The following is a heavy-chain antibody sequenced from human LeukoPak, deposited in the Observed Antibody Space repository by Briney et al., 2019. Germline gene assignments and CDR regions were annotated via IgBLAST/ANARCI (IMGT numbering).Heavy chain of an antibody. D-gene: IGHD3-16*01. Sequence: GGSLRLSCAASGFTFSSYAMSWVRQAPGKGLEGVSGIIDNGYITYYAHSVRGRFTISRDNSKNTLFLQMNSLRAEDTAVYYCAKLGGQEVHNYYVAVWGKGTTVAVSS. J-gene: IGHJ6*03. CDR2: IIDNGYIT. CDR3: AKLGGQEVHNYYVAV. V-gene: IGHV3-23*01. CDR1: GFTFSSYA.